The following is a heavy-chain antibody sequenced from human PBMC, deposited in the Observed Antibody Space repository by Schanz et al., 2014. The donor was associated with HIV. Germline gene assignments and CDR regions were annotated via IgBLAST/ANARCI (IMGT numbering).Heavy chain of an antibody. CDR3: AKRSGRSFGYFDS. CDR1: RFTFSSYG. Sequence: QVQLVESGGGVVQPGRSLRLSCAAYRFTFSSYGMHWVRQAPGKGLEWVSAVTNSGSYVNYADSVKGRFTMSRDNSKNTLSLQMDSLRVDDTAIYYCAKRSGRSFGYFDSWGQGLLVTVSS. CDR2: VTNSGSYV. J-gene: IGHJ4*02. V-gene: IGHV3-30*18. D-gene: IGHD2-15*01.